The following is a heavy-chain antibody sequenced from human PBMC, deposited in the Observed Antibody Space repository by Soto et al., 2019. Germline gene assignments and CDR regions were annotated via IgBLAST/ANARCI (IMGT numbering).Heavy chain of an antibody. CDR1: GGSLRSATYY. CDR2: FYHSGST. V-gene: IGHV4-31*11. CDR3: AREETGNDALDI. D-gene: IGHD1-1*01. Sequence: QLQLQESGPGLVKPSQTLSLTCAVSGGSLRSATYYWSWIRQHPGKGLEWIGYFYHSGSTYYKPSLRSRVTISLDTSKYQFSLNLRSVTDADTAIYYCAREETGNDALDIWGQGTLVTVSS. J-gene: IGHJ3*02.